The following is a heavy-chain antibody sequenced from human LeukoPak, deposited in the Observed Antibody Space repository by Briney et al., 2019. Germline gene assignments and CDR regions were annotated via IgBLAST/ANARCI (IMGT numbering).Heavy chain of an antibody. CDR2: IYWRSDGK. V-gene: IGHV3-9*02. Sequence: GGSLRLSCAASGFTPYDYAIHWVRQVPGKGLGWVSGIYWRSDGKGYADSVKGRFTISKDKAKNFLYLQMNSLRAEDTAVYYCAKPVGSYYEEDYYYGMDVWGQGTTVTVSS. D-gene: IGHD1-26*01. CDR3: AKPVGSYYEEDYYYGMDV. J-gene: IGHJ6*02. CDR1: GFTPYDYA.